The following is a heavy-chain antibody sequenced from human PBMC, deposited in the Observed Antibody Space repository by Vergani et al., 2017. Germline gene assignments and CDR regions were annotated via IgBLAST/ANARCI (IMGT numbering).Heavy chain of an antibody. Sequence: QLQLQESGPGLVKPSETLSLTCTVSGGSISSSSYYWGWIRQPPGKGLEWIGSIYYSGSTYYNPSLKSRVTISVDTSKNQFSLKLSSVTAADTAVYYCARAQGSGWESPWGQGTVVAVSS. V-gene: IGHV4-39*01. CDR1: GGSISSSSYY. J-gene: IGHJ5*02. CDR2: IYYSGST. CDR3: ARAQGSGWESP. D-gene: IGHD6-19*01.